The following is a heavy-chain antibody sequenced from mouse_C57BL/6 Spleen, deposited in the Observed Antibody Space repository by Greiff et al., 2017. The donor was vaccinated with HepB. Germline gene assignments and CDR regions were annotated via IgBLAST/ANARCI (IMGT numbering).Heavy chain of an antibody. V-gene: IGHV1-80*01. CDR1: GYAFSSYW. D-gene: IGHD3-3*01. CDR2: IYPGDGDT. Sequence: VQLQQSGAELVKPGASVKISCKASGYAFSSYWMNWVKQWPGKGLEWIGQIYPGDGDTNYNGKFKGKATLTADKSSSTAYMQLSSLTSEDSAVYFCARERAGTFAYWGQGTLVTVSA. J-gene: IGHJ3*01. CDR3: ARERAGTFAY.